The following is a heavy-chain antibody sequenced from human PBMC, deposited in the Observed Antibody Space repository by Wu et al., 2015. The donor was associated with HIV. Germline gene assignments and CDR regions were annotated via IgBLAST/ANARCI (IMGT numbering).Heavy chain of an antibody. CDR2: INPNSGAT. D-gene: IGHD2-2*01. Sequence: QVQLVQSGAEVKKPGASVKVSCKASGYTFSGYYIHWVRQAPGQGLEWMGWINPNSGATNYAQKFQGWVTMTRNTSISTAYMELSRLRSDDTAVYYCARDWDIVVVSTAIAPIGWFDPWGQGTLVHRLL. V-gene: IGHV1-2*04. J-gene: IGHJ5*02. CDR3: ARDWDIVVVSTAIAPIGWFDP. CDR1: GYTFSGYY.